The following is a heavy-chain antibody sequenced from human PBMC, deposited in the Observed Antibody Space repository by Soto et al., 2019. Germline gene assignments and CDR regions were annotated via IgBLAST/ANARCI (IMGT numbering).Heavy chain of an antibody. V-gene: IGHV4-59*08. J-gene: IGHJ3*02. CDR3: ASKAVYPPTQAFDI. CDR2: IYYRGST. Sequence: PPGKGLEWIGYIYYRGSTNYNPSLKSRVTISVDTSTNQFSLTLRSVSAAVTPVYYCASKAVYPPTQAFDIWGQGTRFTV. D-gene: IGHD1-20*01.